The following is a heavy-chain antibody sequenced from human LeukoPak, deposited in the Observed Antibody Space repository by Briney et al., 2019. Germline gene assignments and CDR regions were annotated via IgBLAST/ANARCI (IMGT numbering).Heavy chain of an antibody. J-gene: IGHJ6*02. D-gene: IGHD1-26*01. V-gene: IGHV4-34*01. CDR3: ARKWVPYYYYGMDV. CDR1: GGSFSGYY. CDR2: INHSGST. Sequence: SETLSLTCAVYGGSFSGYYWSWIRQPPWKGLEWIGEINHSGSTNYNPSLKSRVTISVDTSKNQFSLKLSSVTAADTAVYYCARKWVPYYYYGMDVWGQGTTVTVSS.